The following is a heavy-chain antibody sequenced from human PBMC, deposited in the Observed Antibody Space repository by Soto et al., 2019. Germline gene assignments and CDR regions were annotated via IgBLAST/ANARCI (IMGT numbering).Heavy chain of an antibody. J-gene: IGHJ4*02. CDR1: GDSISTSNYYW. Sequence: SETLSLTCSVSGDSISTSNYYWWSWVRQPPGKGLEWIGEIHHSGSTNYSPSLKSRVTMSVDKSRNQFSLKLTSVTAADTAVYYCAENGSYDLVNWGQGTRVTVSS. V-gene: IGHV4-4*02. D-gene: IGHD3-16*01. CDR2: IHHSGST. CDR3: AENGSYDLVN.